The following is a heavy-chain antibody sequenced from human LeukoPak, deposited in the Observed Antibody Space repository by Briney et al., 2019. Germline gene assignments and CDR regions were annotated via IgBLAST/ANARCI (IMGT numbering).Heavy chain of an antibody. CDR3: AKNPAAGSYHYMDV. J-gene: IGHJ6*03. CDR2: ISGSGGST. CDR1: GFTFSSYA. Sequence: GGSLRLSCAASGFTFSSYAMSWVRQAPGKGLEWVSAISGSGGSTYYADSVKGRFTISRDNSKNTLYLQMNSLRAEDTAVYYRAKNPAAGSYHYMDVWGKGTTVTVSS. V-gene: IGHV3-23*01. D-gene: IGHD6-13*01.